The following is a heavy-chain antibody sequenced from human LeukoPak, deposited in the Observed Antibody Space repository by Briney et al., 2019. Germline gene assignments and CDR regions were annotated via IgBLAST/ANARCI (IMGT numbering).Heavy chain of an antibody. CDR3: ARGGITMVRGATLWD. D-gene: IGHD3-10*01. CDR1: GFTFSSYW. CDR2: IKQDGSEK. Sequence: QSGGSLRLSCAASGFTFSSYWMSWVRQAPGKGLEWVANIKQDGSEKYYVDSVKGRFTISRDNAKNSLYLQMNSLRAEDTAVYYCARGGITMVRGATLWDWGQGTLVTVSS. V-gene: IGHV3-7*01. J-gene: IGHJ4*02.